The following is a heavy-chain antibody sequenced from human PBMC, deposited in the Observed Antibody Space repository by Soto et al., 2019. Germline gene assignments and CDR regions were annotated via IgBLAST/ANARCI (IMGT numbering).Heavy chain of an antibody. Sequence: SGPTLVKPTQTLKLTCTFSGFSLSTSGVGVGWIRQPPGKALEWLALIYWDDDKRYSPSLKSRLTITKDTSKNQVVLTMTNMDPVDTATYYCAHTDWVATIFNYWGQGTLVTVSS. J-gene: IGHJ4*02. CDR2: IYWDDDK. D-gene: IGHD5-12*01. CDR1: GFSLSTSGVG. CDR3: AHTDWVATIFNY. V-gene: IGHV2-5*02.